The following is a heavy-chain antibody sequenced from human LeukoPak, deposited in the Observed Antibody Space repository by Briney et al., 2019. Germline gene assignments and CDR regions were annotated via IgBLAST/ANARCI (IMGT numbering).Heavy chain of an antibody. CDR1: GGTFSSYA. J-gene: IGHJ4*02. CDR3: AREEADYFDY. V-gene: IGHV1-69*13. CDR2: IIPIFGTA. Sequence: GASVKVSCKASGGTFSSYAISWVRQAPGQGLEWMGGIIPIFGTANYAQKFQGRVTITADESTSTAYMELRSLRSDDTAVYYCAREEADYFDYWGQGTLVTVSS. D-gene: IGHD2-15*01.